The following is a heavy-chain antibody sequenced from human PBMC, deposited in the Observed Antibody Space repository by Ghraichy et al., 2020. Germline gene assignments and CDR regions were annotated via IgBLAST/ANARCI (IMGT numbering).Heavy chain of an antibody. CDR2: INPNSGGT. CDR3: ARSHFGVVVAATGEGFDY. J-gene: IGHJ4*02. CDR1: GYTFTGYY. Sequence: ASVKVSCKASGYTFTGYYMHWVRQAPGQGLEWMGWINPNSGGTNYAQKFQGWVTMTRDTSISTAYMELSRLRSDDTAVYYCARSHFGVVVAATGEGFDYWGQGTLVTVSS. V-gene: IGHV1-2*04. D-gene: IGHD2-15*01.